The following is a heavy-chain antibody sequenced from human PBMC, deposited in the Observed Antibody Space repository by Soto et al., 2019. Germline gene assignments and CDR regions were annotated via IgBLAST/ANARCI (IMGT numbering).Heavy chain of an antibody. V-gene: IGHV1-46*03. CDR2: INPSGGST. D-gene: IGHD2-2*01. CDR1: GYTFTSYY. J-gene: IGHJ4*02. Sequence: QVQLVQSGAEVKKPGASVKVSCKASGYTFTSYYMHWVRQAPGQGLEWMGIINPSGGSTSYAQKSQGRVTMTRDTSTITVYMELSSLRSEDTAVYYCARTNREIGYCSSTSCYYFDYWGQGPLVTVSS. CDR3: ARTNREIGYCSSTSCYYFDY.